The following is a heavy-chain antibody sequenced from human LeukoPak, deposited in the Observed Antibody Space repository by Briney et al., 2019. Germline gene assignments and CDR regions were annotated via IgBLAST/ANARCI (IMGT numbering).Heavy chain of an antibody. J-gene: IGHJ4*02. CDR3: ARECDYSTVCVGDY. D-gene: IGHD6-13*01. V-gene: IGHV1-46*01. CDR1: GYTFTSYY. CDR2: INSSGGST. Sequence: ASVKVSCKASGYTFTSYYIHWVRQAPGQGLEWLGIINSSGGSTNYAQKFQGRVTMTRDTSTSTVYMELTSLTSEDTAVYYCARECDYSTVCVGDYWGQGTQVTVSS.